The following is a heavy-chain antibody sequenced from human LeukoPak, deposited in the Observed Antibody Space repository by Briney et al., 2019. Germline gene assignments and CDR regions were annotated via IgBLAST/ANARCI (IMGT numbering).Heavy chain of an antibody. D-gene: IGHD3-9*01. Sequence: PGGSLRLSCAASGFTFSSYAMHWVRQAPGKGLEWAAVISYDGSNKYYADSVKGRFTISRDNSKNTLYLQMNSLRAEDTAVYYCARDKLRYFDWLSYWFDPWGQGTLVTVSS. CDR3: ARDKLRYFDWLSYWFDP. V-gene: IGHV3-30-3*01. CDR1: GFTFSSYA. J-gene: IGHJ5*02. CDR2: ISYDGSNK.